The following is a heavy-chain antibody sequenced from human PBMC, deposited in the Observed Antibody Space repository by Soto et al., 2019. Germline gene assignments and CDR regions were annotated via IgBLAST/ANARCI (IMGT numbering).Heavy chain of an antibody. CDR1: GFTFSSYA. CDR3: VKGPWHLAHGHYFDY. V-gene: IGHV3-30*18. CDR2: ISYDGSTI. J-gene: IGHJ4*02. Sequence: QVQVVESGGGVVQPGRSLRLSCAASGFTFSSYAMHWVRQAPGKGLEWVAGISYDGSTIYYVDSVKGRFTVSRDNSKNTLYLHMNSLRSEDTAVYSCVKGPWHLAHGHYFDYWGQGTLVTVSS. D-gene: IGHD5-12*01.